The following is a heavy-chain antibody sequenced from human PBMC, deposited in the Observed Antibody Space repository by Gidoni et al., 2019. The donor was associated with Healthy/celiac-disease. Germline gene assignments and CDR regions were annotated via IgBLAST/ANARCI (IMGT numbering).Heavy chain of an antibody. J-gene: IGHJ2*01. Sequence: QVQLQESGPGLVKPSETLPLTCTVSGGSTSSHEWSWIRQPPGKGLEWLGYIYYSGSTNYNPSLKSRVTISVDTSKNQFSLKLSSVTAADTAVYYCARHQLYYYDSSGYYYWSWYFDLWGRGTLVTVSS. CDR2: IYYSGST. D-gene: IGHD3-22*01. CDR1: GGSTSSHE. CDR3: ARHQLYYYDSSGYYYWSWYFDL. V-gene: IGHV4-59*08.